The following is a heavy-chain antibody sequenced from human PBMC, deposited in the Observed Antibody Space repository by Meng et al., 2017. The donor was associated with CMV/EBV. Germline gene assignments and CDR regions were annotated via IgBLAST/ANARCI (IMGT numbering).Heavy chain of an antibody. Sequence: GESLKISCAASGFTFSSYGMHWVRQAPGKGLEWVAFIRYDGSNKYYADSVKGRFTISRDNSKNTLYLQMNSLRAEDTAVYYCARDKGCSSTSCYALDYFGMDVWGQGTTVTV. CDR3: ARDKGCSSTSCYALDYFGMDV. CDR1: GFTFSSYG. V-gene: IGHV3-30*02. CDR2: IRYDGSNK. J-gene: IGHJ6*02. D-gene: IGHD2-2*01.